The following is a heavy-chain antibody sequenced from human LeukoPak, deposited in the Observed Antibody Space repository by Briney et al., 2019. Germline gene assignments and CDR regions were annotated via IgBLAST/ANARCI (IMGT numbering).Heavy chain of an antibody. J-gene: IGHJ4*02. CDR1: GFTFGDYA. Sequence: GRPLRLSCAASGFTFGDYAMHWVRQAPGKGLEWVSGISWNSGSVGYVDSVKGRFTISRDNAKNSLYLQMNSLRAEDTAVYYCATVGGSYSPADYWGQGTLVTVSS. V-gene: IGHV3-9*01. CDR3: ATVGGSYSPADY. D-gene: IGHD1-26*01. CDR2: ISWNSGSV.